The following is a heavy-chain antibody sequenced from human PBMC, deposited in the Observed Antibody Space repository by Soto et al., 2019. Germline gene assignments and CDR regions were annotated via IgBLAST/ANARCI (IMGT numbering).Heavy chain of an antibody. CDR3: ARERIAGYGMDV. CDR2: IYHTGST. V-gene: IGHV4-4*02. D-gene: IGHD6-6*01. Sequence: SETLSLTCAVSGGSISSSNWWSWVRQPPGRGLEWIGEIYHTGSTNYKPSLKSRVTISVDKSKNEFSLNLSSVTAADTAVYYCARERIAGYGMDVWGQGTTVTVSS. CDR1: GGSISSSNW. J-gene: IGHJ6*02.